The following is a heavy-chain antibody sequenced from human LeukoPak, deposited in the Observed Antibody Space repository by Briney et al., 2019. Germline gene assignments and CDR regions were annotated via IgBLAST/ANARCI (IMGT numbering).Heavy chain of an antibody. D-gene: IGHD3-10*01. CDR3: ARDHCYSSGSDY. Sequence: GGSLRLSCAASGFTFDDYGMSWVRQAPGKGLEWVSGINWNGGSTGYADSVKGRFTISRDNAKNSLYLQMNSLRAEDTALYHCARDHCYSSGSDYWGQGTLVTVSS. CDR1: GFTFDDYG. V-gene: IGHV3-20*01. CDR2: INWNGGST. J-gene: IGHJ4*02.